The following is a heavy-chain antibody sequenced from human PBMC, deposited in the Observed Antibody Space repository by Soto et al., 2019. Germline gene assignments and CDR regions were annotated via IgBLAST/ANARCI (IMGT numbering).Heavy chain of an antibody. V-gene: IGHV3-23*01. CDR2: LSGNGRDT. CDR3: AKDDSSGSYFQH. CDR1: EFTFSSYA. D-gene: IGHD6-19*01. J-gene: IGHJ1*01. Sequence: GSLRLSCAASEFTFSSYAMSWVRQAPGKGLEWVSTLSGNGRDTYYADSVKGRFTISRDNSKNTLYLQMNSLRADDTAVYYCAKDDSSGSYFQHWGQGTLVTVSS.